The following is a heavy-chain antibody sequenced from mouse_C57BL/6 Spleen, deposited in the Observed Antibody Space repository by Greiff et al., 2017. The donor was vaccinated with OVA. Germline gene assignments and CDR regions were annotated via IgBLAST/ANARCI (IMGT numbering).Heavy chain of an antibody. J-gene: IGHJ3*01. D-gene: IGHD2-1*01. CDR1: GYTFTEYT. Sequence: VKLVESGAELVKPGASVKLSCTASGYTFTEYTIHWVKQRSGQGLEWIGWFYPGSGSIKYNEKFKDKATLTADKSSSTVYMELSRLTSEDSAVYFCARHEVYYGQFAYWGQGTLVTVSA. V-gene: IGHV1-62-2*01. CDR2: FYPGSGSI. CDR3: ARHEVYYGQFAY.